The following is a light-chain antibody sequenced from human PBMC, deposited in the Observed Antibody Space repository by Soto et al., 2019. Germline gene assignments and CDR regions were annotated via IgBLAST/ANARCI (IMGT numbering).Light chain of an antibody. J-gene: IGLJ2*01. CDR1: RDDIGAYDY. V-gene: IGLV2-14*01. CDR3: NSYTNSSAVV. Sequence: QAVMTQPASVSGSPGQSMTISCAGTRDDIGAYDYVSWYQQHPGNAPKLLVYEVTNRPSGVSDRFSGAKSGNTASLTIYGLRAEDEGDYYCNSYTNSSAVVFGGGNK. CDR2: EVT.